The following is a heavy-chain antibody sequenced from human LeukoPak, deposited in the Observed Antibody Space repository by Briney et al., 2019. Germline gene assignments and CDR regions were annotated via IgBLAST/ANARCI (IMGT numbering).Heavy chain of an antibody. V-gene: IGHV3-23*01. J-gene: IGHJ4*02. D-gene: IGHD4-17*01. CDR2: ISGSGGRT. CDR3: AGYGDYVDY. CDR1: GSTFSSYA. Sequence: GGSLRLSCTASGSTFSSYAMSWVRQAPGKGLEWVSAISGSGGRTYYADSVKGRFTISRDNSKNTLYLQMNSLRAEDTAVYYCAGYGDYVDYWGQGTLVTVSS.